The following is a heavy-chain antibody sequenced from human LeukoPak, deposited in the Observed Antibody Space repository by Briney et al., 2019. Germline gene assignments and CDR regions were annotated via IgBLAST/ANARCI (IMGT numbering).Heavy chain of an antibody. CDR3: ANDLGWIQLNLG. CDR2: ITGNGGTT. V-gene: IGHV3-23*01. Sequence: GGSLRLSYAASGFTLSSNGMSWVRQAPGKGLEWVSGITGNGGTTYYADSVKGRFTISRDNSKNTVYLQMNSLRAEDTAVYYCANDLGWIQLNLGRGQGTLVTVSS. J-gene: IGHJ4*02. D-gene: IGHD5-18*01. CDR1: GFTLSSNG.